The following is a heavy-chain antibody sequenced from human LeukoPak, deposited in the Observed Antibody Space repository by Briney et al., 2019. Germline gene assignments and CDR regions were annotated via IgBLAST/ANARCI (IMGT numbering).Heavy chain of an antibody. CDR1: GFTFSSYG. CDR2: IRYDRSDK. J-gene: IGHJ3*02. V-gene: IGHV3-30*02. D-gene: IGHD5-18*01. CDR3: AGVDAAMPDAFDI. Sequence: GGSLRLSCASSGFTFSSYGMHWVRQALGKGLEWVAFIRYDRSDKYYADSAKGRFTISRDNSKNTLYLQMNSLRADDTAVYYCAGVDAAMPDAFDIWGQGTTVTVSS.